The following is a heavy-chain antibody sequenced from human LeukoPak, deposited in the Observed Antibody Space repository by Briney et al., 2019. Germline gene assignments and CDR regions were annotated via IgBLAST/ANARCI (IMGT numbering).Heavy chain of an antibody. CDR1: GFTLRSYA. Sequence: GGSLRLSCAASGFTLRSYAMSWVRQAPGKGLEWVAVISYDGSNKYYADSVKGRFTISRDNSKNTLYLQMNSLRAEDTAVYYCAKDPKYCSSTSCSQYYYYYGMDVWGQGTTVTVSS. CDR3: AKDPKYCSSTSCSQYYYYYGMDV. CDR2: ISYDGSNK. V-gene: IGHV3-30*18. D-gene: IGHD2-2*01. J-gene: IGHJ6*02.